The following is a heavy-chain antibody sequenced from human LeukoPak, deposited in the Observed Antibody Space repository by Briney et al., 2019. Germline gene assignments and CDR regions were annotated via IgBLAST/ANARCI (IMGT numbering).Heavy chain of an antibody. CDR2: IIPLFGTP. D-gene: IGHD3-10*01. CDR1: GGAFSSYA. J-gene: IGHJ4*02. Sequence: ASVKVSCKASGGAFSSYALSWVRQAPGQGLEWMGGIIPLFGTPNYAQKFQGRVTITADISTTTVYMDLNSLRSEDTAVYYCAAMYTVREVIIGDDCWGQGTLVTVSS. CDR3: AAMYTVREVIIGDDC. V-gene: IGHV1-69*06.